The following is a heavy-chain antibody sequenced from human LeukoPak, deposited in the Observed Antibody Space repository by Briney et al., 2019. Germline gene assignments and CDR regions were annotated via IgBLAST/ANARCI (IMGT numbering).Heavy chain of an antibody. D-gene: IGHD1-14*01. CDR2: ISAYNGNT. Sequence: ASVKVSCKASGYTFTSYGISWVRQAPGQGLEWMGWISAYNGNTNCAQKLQGRVTMTTDTSTSTAHMELRSLRSDDTAVYYCARNQGDRVDFDYWGQGTLVTVSS. V-gene: IGHV1-18*01. CDR3: ARNQGDRVDFDY. J-gene: IGHJ4*02. CDR1: GYTFTSYG.